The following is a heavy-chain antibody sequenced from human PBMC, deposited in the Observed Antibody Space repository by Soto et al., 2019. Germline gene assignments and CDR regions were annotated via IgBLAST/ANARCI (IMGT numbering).Heavy chain of an antibody. D-gene: IGHD3-3*01. CDR2: ISYDGSNK. J-gene: IGHJ6*02. CDR3: AKDRAYYDFWSGYYTGMVTAIYGMDV. CDR1: GFTFSSYG. Sequence: GGSLRLSCAASGFTFSSYGMHWVRPAPGKGLEWVAVISYDGSNKYYADSVKGRFTISRDNSKNTLYLQMNSLRAEDTAVYYCAKDRAYYDFWSGYYTGMVTAIYGMDVWGQGTTVTVSS. V-gene: IGHV3-30*18.